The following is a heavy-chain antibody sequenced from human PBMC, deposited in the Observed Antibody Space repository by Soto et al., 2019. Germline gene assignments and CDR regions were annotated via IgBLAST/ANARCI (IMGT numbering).Heavy chain of an antibody. J-gene: IGHJ4*02. CDR2: INLNDGGT. V-gene: IGHV1-2*02. CDR3: VRDAPSHQSIFDL. CDR1: EYSLGYYY. D-gene: IGHD2-2*01. Sequence: SVKVSCRTSEYSLGYYYLHWVRQAPEQGLEWMGWINLNDGGTNSPRKFQGRLTMTRDKSITTVYMELSRLRSDDTAVYFCVRDAPSHQSIFDLWGPGTLVTVSS.